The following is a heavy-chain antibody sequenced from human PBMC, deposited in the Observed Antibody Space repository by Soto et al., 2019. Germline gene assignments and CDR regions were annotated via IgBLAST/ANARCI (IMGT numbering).Heavy chain of an antibody. CDR2: IYHSGST. CDR3: LGTAMVGHYFDY. J-gene: IGHJ4*02. D-gene: IGHD5-18*01. Sequence: SETLSLTCAVSGGSISSSNWWSWVRQPPGKGLEWIGEIYHSGSTNYNPSLQSRVTISVDKSKNQFSLKLSSVTAAYTAVCYCLGTAMVGHYFDYWGQGTRVTVSS. CDR1: GGSISSSNW. V-gene: IGHV4-4*02.